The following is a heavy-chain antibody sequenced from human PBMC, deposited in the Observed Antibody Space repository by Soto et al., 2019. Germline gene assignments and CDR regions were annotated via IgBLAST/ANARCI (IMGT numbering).Heavy chain of an antibody. CDR2: IWYDGSNK. CDR3: ARASTVTTFDY. J-gene: IGHJ4*02. Sequence: GGSLRLSCAASGFTFSSYGMHWVRQDPGKGLEWVAVIWYDGSNKYYADSVKGRFTISRDNSKNTLYLQMNSLRVEDTAVYYCARASTVTTFDYWGQGTLVTVSS. V-gene: IGHV3-33*08. D-gene: IGHD4-4*01. CDR1: GFTFSSYG.